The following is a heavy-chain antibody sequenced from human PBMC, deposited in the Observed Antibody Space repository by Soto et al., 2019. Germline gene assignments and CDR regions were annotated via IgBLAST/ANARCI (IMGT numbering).Heavy chain of an antibody. CDR1: GFTFSSFA. CDR3: ARTPATDWYFDL. Sequence: QVQLVEPGGGVVQPGRSLRLSCAASGFTFSSFAMHWVRQAPGKGLEWVAAIWFDGSSKYYEDSVKGRFSISRDNSKNTLDLQMDSLRAEDTAVYYCARTPATDWYFDLWGRGTLVTVSS. CDR2: IWFDGSSK. V-gene: IGHV3-33*01. J-gene: IGHJ2*01.